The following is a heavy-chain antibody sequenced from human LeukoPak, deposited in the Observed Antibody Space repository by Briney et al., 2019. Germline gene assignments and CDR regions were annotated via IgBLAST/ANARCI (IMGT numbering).Heavy chain of an antibody. V-gene: IGHV2-5*02. D-gene: IGHD3-22*01. CDR3: ARSTMIVVELDY. Sequence: SGPTLVNPTQTLTLTCTFSGFSLNTHGVGVGWIRQPPGKALEWLALIYWDDDKRYSPSLKSRLTITKDTSKNQVVLTMTNMDPVDTATYYCARSTMIVVELDYWGQGTLVTVSS. CDR2: IYWDDDK. J-gene: IGHJ4*02. CDR1: GFSLNTHGVG.